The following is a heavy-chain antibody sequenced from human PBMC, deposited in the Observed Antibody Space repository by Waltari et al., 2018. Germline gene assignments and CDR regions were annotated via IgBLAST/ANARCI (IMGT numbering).Heavy chain of an antibody. V-gene: IGHV4-39*07. CDR3: ARDVDMSFYYYMDV. CDR1: GGPISSNPYY. CDR2: IYYSGST. J-gene: IGHJ6*03. D-gene: IGHD2-21*01. Sequence: QLQLQESGPRLVKPSETLSISCTVSGGPISSNPYYWVWIRQPPGKGLEWIGSIYYSGSTYYNPSLKSRVTIAVDTAKNQVSLKLTSVSAADTAVYYCARDVDMSFYYYMDVWGKGTTVTISS.